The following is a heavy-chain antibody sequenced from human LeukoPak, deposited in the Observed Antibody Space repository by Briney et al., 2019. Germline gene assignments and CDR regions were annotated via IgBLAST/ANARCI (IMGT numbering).Heavy chain of an antibody. D-gene: IGHD6-19*01. CDR3: ARDLGYSSGPNY. V-gene: IGHV3-23*01. Sequence: GGSLRLSCAASGFTFSSYAMSWVRQAPGKGLEWVSAISGSGGSTYYADSVKGRFTISRDNSKNTLYLQMNSLRAEDTAVYYCARDLGYSSGPNYWGQGTRVTVSS. J-gene: IGHJ4*02. CDR2: ISGSGGST. CDR1: GFTFSSYA.